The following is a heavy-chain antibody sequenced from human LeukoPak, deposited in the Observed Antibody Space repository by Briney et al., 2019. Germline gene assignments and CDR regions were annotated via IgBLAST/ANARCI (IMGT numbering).Heavy chain of an antibody. CDR3: ARGMGYCSSTSCYTVYFDY. J-gene: IGHJ4*02. CDR2: IYSGGST. V-gene: IGHV3-53*01. CDR1: GFTVSNNY. Sequence: GGSLRLSCAASGFTVSNNYMNWVRQAPGKGLEWVSVIYSGGSTYYADSVKGRFTISRDNSKNTLYLQMNSLRDEDTAVYYCARGMGYCSSTSCYTVYFDYWGQGTLVTVSS. D-gene: IGHD2-2*02.